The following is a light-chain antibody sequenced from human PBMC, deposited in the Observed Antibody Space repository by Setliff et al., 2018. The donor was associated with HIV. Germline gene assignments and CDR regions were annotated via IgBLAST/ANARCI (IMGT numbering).Light chain of an antibody. CDR1: SRDVGNYNL. J-gene: IGLJ2*01. CDR2: EVS. V-gene: IGLV2-23*02. Sequence: QSALAQPASVSGSPGQSITISCTGTSRDVGNYNLVSWYQHHPGKAPKLMIFEVSKRPSGVSNRFSGSKSGNTASLTISGLQAEDEADYSWCSYAGSNTYVVFGGGTKVTVL. CDR3: CSYAGSNTYVV.